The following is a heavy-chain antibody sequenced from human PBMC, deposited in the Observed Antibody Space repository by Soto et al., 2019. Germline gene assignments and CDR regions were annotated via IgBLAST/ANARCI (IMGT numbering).Heavy chain of an antibody. D-gene: IGHD3-10*01. J-gene: IGHJ4*02. CDR2: IYYSGST. CDR1: GGSISSSSYY. CDR3: ARPGNYGSGSYLYYLDY. Sequence: QLQLQESGPGLVKPSETLSLTCTVSGGSISSSSYYLGWIRQPPGKGLEWIGSIYYSGSTYYNPSLKSRVTISVDTSKNQFSLKLSSVTAADTAVYYCARPGNYGSGSYLYYLDYWGQGTLVTVSS. V-gene: IGHV4-39*01.